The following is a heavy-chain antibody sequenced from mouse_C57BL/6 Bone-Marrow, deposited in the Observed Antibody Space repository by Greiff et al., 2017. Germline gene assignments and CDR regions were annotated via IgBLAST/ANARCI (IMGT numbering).Heavy chain of an antibody. CDR3: ARRRGNYDWYFDV. CDR2: IDPSDSYT. J-gene: IGHJ1*03. D-gene: IGHD2-1*01. CDR1: GYTFTSYW. V-gene: IGHV1-69*01. Sequence: VQLQQPGAELVMPGASVKLSCKASGYTFTSYWMHWVKQRPGQGLEWIGEIDPSDSYTNYNQKFKGKSTLTVDKSSSTAYMQLSSLTSEDSAVYYCARRRGNYDWYFDVWGTGTTVTVSS.